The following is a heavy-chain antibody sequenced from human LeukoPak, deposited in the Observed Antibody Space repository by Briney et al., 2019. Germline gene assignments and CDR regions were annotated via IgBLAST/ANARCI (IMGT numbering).Heavy chain of an antibody. D-gene: IGHD3-22*01. J-gene: IGHJ4*02. V-gene: IGHV3-23*01. CDR1: GFTFSSYA. CDR3: ARVAYYYDSSGYPAGGEFDY. CDR2: ISGSGGST. Sequence: GGSLRLSCAASGFTFSSYAMSWVRQAPGKGLEWVSAISGSGGSTYYADSVKGRFTISRDNSKNTLYLQMNSPRAEDTAVYYCARVAYYYDSSGYPAGGEFDYWGQGTLVTVSS.